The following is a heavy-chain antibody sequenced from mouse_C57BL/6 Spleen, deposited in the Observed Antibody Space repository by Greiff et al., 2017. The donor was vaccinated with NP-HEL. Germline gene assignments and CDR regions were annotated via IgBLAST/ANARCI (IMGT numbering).Heavy chain of an antibody. CDR3: ARSLMITTRYYFDY. CDR2: INPNNGGT. D-gene: IGHD2-4*01. Sequence: EVQLQQSGPELVKPGASVKISCKASGYTFTDYYMNWVKQSHGKSLEWIGDINPNNGGTSYNQKFKGKATLTVDKSSSTAYMELRSLTSEDSAVYYCARSLMITTRYYFDYWGQGTTLTVSS. V-gene: IGHV1-26*01. J-gene: IGHJ2*01. CDR1: GYTFTDYY.